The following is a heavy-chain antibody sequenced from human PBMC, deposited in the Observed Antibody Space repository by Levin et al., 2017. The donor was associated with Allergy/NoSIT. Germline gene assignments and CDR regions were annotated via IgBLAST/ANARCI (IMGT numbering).Heavy chain of an antibody. D-gene: IGHD3/OR15-3a*01. CDR2: LYYSGNT. J-gene: IGHJ2*01. CDR3: AGGRRDWFSSNWHLYWYFDL. Sequence: PSETLSLTCTVSGDSMKYSSYYWGWIRQFPGEGLEWIGSLYYSGNTHYNPSVRSRVTISVDTSKNQLSLYLNSVTAAATAAYFCAGGRRDWFSSNWHLYWYFDLWGRGTLVTVSS. V-gene: IGHV4-39*07. CDR1: GDSMKYSSYY.